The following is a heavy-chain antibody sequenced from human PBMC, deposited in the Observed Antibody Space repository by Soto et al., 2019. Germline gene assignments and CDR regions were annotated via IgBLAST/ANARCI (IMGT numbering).Heavy chain of an antibody. Sequence: GASVKVSCKASGGTFSSYAISWVRQAPGQGLEWMGGIIPIFGTANYAQKFQGRVTITADESTSTAYMELSSLRSEDTAVYYCAREGYCGGDCYSYYYYYGMDVWGQGTTVTVSS. CDR1: GGTFSSYA. CDR2: IIPIFGTA. CDR3: AREGYCGGDCYSYYYYYGMDV. V-gene: IGHV1-69*13. D-gene: IGHD2-21*02. J-gene: IGHJ6*02.